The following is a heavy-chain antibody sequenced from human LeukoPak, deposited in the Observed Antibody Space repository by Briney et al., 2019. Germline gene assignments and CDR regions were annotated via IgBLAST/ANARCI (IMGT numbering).Heavy chain of an antibody. D-gene: IGHD6-13*01. Sequence: GGSLRLSCTASGFTFSIYTMNWVRQAPGKGLEWVSSISSGSSYISYADSVKGRFTISRDNAKNSLNLQMNSLRAEDTAVYYCARAGSSRPNYYFDYWGQGTLVTVSS. J-gene: IGHJ4*02. CDR3: ARAGSSRPNYYFDY. CDR2: ISSGSSYI. CDR1: GFTFSIYT. V-gene: IGHV3-21*01.